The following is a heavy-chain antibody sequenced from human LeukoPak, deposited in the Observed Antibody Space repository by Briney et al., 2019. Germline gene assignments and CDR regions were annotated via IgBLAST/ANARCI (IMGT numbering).Heavy chain of an antibody. D-gene: IGHD4-17*01. V-gene: IGHV5-51*01. CDR3: ARALRTGQGDYVPVL. Sequence: GEFLKISCKASGYKFTNYWIGWVRQMPGKGLEWMTIIYPGDSETRYSPSFQGQVTISPDKSNGTMYLQWSSLKASDTAMYYCARALRTGQGDYVPVLWGQGTLVIVSS. J-gene: IGHJ4*02. CDR1: GYKFTNYW. CDR2: IYPGDSET.